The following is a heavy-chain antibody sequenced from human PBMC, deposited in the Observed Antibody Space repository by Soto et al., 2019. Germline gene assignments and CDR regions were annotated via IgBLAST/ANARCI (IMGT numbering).Heavy chain of an antibody. CDR3: AGNER. CDR2: INQDGSAK. J-gene: IGHJ4*02. V-gene: IGHV3-7*05. CDR1: XXXXXXXW. Sequence: EXQLVESGGGXXXXGGXXXXXCAVSXXXXXXXWMSXXRQTPGKGLEWVANINQDGSAKNYVDSVKGRFTISRDNAKNSLYLEMNSLRVEDTAVYYCAGNERWGQGTLVTVSS.